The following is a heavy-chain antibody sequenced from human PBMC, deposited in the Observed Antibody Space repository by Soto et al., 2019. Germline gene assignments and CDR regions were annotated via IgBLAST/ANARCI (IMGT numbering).Heavy chain of an antibody. Sequence: GGSLRLSCAASGFAFANYEMHRVRQAPGKGLDWVAYINGGGDVKYYADSVEGRFTISRDNAKNALFLQMDNLRAEDTAIYYCARLSGAGFWKSYSPYNLFESSGQGALVTVYS. D-gene: IGHD2-15*01. CDR2: INGGGDVK. CDR1: GFAFANYE. CDR3: ARLSGAGFWKSYSPYNLFES. V-gene: IGHV3-48*03. J-gene: IGHJ5*01.